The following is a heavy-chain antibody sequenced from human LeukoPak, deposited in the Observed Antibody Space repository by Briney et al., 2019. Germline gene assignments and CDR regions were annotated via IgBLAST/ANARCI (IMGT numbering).Heavy chain of an antibody. J-gene: IGHJ4*02. CDR2: INPNSGGT. CDR1: GYTFTGYY. CDR3: ARGQGPIVAGHEDV. D-gene: IGHD5-12*01. Sequence: ASAKVSCKASGYTFTGYYMHWVRQAPGQGLEWMGWINPNSGGTNYAQKFQGMVTMTRDTSISTAYMELSRLRSDDTAVYYCARGQGPIVAGHEDVWGQGTLVTVSS. V-gene: IGHV1-2*02.